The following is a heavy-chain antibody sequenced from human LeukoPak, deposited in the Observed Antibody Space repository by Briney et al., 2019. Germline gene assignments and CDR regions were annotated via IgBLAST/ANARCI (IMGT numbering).Heavy chain of an antibody. J-gene: IGHJ6*02. CDR1: GGTFSSYA. Sequence: SVKVSCKASGGTFSSYAISWVRQAPGQGLEWMGGIIPIFGTANYAQKFQGRVTITADESTSTAYMELSSLRSEDTAVYYCASYDFWSGYWSTYYYYGMDVWGQGTTVTVSS. D-gene: IGHD3-3*01. V-gene: IGHV1-69*01. CDR3: ASYDFWSGYWSTYYYYGMDV. CDR2: IIPIFGTA.